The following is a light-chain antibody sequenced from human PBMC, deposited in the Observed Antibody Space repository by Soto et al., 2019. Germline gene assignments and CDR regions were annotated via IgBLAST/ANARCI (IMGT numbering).Light chain of an antibody. CDR1: NIITKS. V-gene: IGLV3-21*01. J-gene: IGLJ2*01. CDR3: QVCESSSDHVV. CDR2: YTS. Sequence: SYELTQPPSVSVAPGKTARITCERHNIITKSVHWYQQKPGQAPVLVLYYTSDRPSGIPERFSGSNSGNTATLTISRVEAGDEADYYCQVCESSSDHVVFGGGTKLTVL.